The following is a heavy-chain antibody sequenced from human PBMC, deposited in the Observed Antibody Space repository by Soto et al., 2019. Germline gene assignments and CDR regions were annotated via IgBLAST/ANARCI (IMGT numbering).Heavy chain of an antibody. D-gene: IGHD1-1*01. Sequence: ASLKVSCKASGYTFTIYGINWVRQAPGQGLEWMGWISGYNGDTNYAQKVQGRVTMTTDTSTSTAYMELRNLRSDDTAVYYCKKGSGTTSEGSLFDYWGQGTLVTVSS. CDR1: GYTFTIYG. CDR3: KKGSGTTSEGSLFDY. V-gene: IGHV1-18*01. J-gene: IGHJ4*02. CDR2: ISGYNGDT.